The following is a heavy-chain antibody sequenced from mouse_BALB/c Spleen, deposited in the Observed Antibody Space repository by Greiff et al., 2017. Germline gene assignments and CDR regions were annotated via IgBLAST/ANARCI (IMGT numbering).Heavy chain of an antibody. CDR2: ISSGSSTI. J-gene: IGHJ4*01. CDR3: ARGGLSYYYAMDY. CDR1: GFTFSSFG. Sequence: EVKVVESGGGLVQPGGSRKLSCAASGFTFSSFGMHWVRQAPEKGLEWVAYISSGSSTIYYADTVKGRFTISRDNPKNTLFLQMTSLRSEDTAMYYCARGGLSYYYAMDYWGQGTSVTVSS. V-gene: IGHV5-17*02.